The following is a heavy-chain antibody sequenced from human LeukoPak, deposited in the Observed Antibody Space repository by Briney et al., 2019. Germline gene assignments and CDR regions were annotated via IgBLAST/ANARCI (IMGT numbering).Heavy chain of an antibody. CDR2: IYHSGST. V-gene: IGHV4-38-2*02. Sequence: PSETLSLTCTVSGYSISSGYYWGWIRQPPGKGLEWIGSIYHSGSTYYNPSLKSRVTISVDTSKNQFSLKLSSVTAADTAVYYCARFWTTGDAFDIWGQGTMVTVSS. J-gene: IGHJ3*02. D-gene: IGHD3/OR15-3a*01. CDR1: GYSISSGYY. CDR3: ARFWTTGDAFDI.